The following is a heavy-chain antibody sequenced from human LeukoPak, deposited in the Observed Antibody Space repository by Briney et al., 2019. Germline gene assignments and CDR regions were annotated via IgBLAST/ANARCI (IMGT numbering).Heavy chain of an antibody. J-gene: IGHJ6*02. Sequence: PGGSLRLSCAASGFTFSNAWMSWVRQAPGKGLEWVGRIKSKTDGGTTDYAAPVKGRFTISGDDSKNTLYLQMDSLKTEDTAVYYCTTSAAMATHYYNYPMDVWGQGTTVTVSS. D-gene: IGHD5-24*01. CDR2: IKSKTDGGTT. CDR1: GFTFSNAW. V-gene: IGHV3-15*01. CDR3: TTSAAMATHYYNYPMDV.